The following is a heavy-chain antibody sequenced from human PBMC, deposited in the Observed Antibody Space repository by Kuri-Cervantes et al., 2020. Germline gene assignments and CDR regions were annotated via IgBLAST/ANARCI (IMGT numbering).Heavy chain of an antibody. Sequence: GESLKISCAASGFTFSSYSMNWVRQAPGKGLEWVANIKQDGSEKYYVDSVKGRFTISRDNATNSLYLQMNSLRAEDTAVYYCARVSSGYSLHMDVWGKGTTVTVSS. CDR1: GFTFSSYS. CDR3: ARVSSGYSLHMDV. CDR2: IKQDGSEK. V-gene: IGHV3-7*04. D-gene: IGHD3-22*01. J-gene: IGHJ6*03.